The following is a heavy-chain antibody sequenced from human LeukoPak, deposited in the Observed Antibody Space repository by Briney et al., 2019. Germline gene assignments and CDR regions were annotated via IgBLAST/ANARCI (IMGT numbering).Heavy chain of an antibody. Sequence: SETLSLTCTVSGGSLSSDYWSWIRQTPGKGLEWIGYIHSSGFTNYNPSLKSRVTISVDTSRTQFSLKLNSVTAADTAVYYCARSGGYYDAFDIWGQGTMVTVFS. J-gene: IGHJ3*02. CDR3: ARSGGYYDAFDI. V-gene: IGHV4-4*09. CDR2: IHSSGFT. D-gene: IGHD3-22*01. CDR1: GGSLSSDY.